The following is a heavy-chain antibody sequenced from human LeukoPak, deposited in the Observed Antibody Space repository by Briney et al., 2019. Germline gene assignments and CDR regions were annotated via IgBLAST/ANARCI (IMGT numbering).Heavy chain of an antibody. D-gene: IGHD1-26*01. J-gene: IGHJ4*02. V-gene: IGHV3-33*01. CDR1: GFTFSSYG. Sequence: GGSLRLSCAASGFTFSSYGMHWVRQAPGKGLEWVALIWYDGSNKHYADSVKGRFTISRDNSKNTLYLQMSSLRVVDTAVYYCARGGGMGAYYPAYFDYWGQGTLVTVSS. CDR3: ARGGGMGAYYPAYFDY. CDR2: IWYDGSNK.